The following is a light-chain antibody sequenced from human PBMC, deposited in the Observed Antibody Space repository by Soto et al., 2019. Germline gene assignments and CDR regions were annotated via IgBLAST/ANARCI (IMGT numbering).Light chain of an antibody. J-gene: IGKJ2*01. V-gene: IGKV1-6*01. CDR2: AAS. Sequence: IQLTQSPSSLSASVGDRVTITCRASQDITNDLAWYQQKPGTAPKVLISAASSLQTGVPSRFSGSGSGTDFTLTISSLQPEDFATYYCLQDFNFPFTFGQGTKLEVK. CDR3: LQDFNFPFT. CDR1: QDITND.